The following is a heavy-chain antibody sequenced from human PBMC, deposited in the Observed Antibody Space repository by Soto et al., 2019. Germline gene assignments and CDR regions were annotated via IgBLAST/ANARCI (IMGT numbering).Heavy chain of an antibody. J-gene: IGHJ6*02. CDR1: GFTFSSYA. V-gene: IGHV3-23*01. D-gene: IGHD5-18*01. Sequence: PGGSLRLSCAASGFTFSSYAMSWVRQAPGKGLEWVSAISGSGGSTYYADSVKGRFTISRDNSKNTLYLQMNSLRAEDTAVYYCAKSHRLLRGYSYGPSSYYGMAVWGQGTTVTVSS. CDR3: AKSHRLLRGYSYGPSSYYGMAV. CDR2: ISGSGGST.